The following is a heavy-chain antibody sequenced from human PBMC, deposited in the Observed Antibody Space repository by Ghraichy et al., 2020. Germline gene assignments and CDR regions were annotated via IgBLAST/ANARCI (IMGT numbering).Heavy chain of an antibody. CDR1: GGSISSGGYS. CDR2: IYHSGST. CDR3: ARGYCSGGSCSWFDP. V-gene: IGHV4-30-2*01. Sequence: SQTLSLTCAVSGGSISSGGYSWSWIRQPPGKGLEWIGYIYHSGSTYYNPSLKSRVTISVDRSKNQFSLKLSSVTAADTAVYYCARGYCSGGSCSWFDPWGQGTRVTVSS. J-gene: IGHJ5*02. D-gene: IGHD2-15*01.